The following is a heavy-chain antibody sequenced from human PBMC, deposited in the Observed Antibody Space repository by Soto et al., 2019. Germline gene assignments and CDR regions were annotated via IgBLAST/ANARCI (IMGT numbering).Heavy chain of an antibody. V-gene: IGHV4-59*01. CDR1: GASITSYY. CDR2: MYYSVNT. D-gene: IGHD1-1*01. J-gene: IGHJ3*01. Sequence: SETLSLTCTVSGASITSYYLNWIRQPPGKGLEWIGYMYYSVNTNYNPSVKSRVTISIDTSKDQFSLKLSSVTAADTAVYYCARADGGTQTSDVFDLWGPGTMVTVSS. CDR3: ARADGGTQTSDVFDL.